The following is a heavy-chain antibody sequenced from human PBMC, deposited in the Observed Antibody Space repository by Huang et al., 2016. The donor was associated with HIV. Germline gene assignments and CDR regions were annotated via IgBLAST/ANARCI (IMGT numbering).Heavy chain of an antibody. J-gene: IGHJ5*02. V-gene: IGHV3-23*01. D-gene: IGHD1-1*01. Sequence: ESVKGRFTVSRDNSKNTLCLQMNTLKPEDTALWSCAKNNGTEEQPTQFPADLWGQGTLVTVSS. CDR3: AKNNGTEEQPTQFPADL.